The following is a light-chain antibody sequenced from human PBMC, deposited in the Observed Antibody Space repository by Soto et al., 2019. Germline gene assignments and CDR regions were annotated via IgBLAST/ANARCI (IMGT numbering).Light chain of an antibody. CDR2: SNN. CDR1: SSNIGSNT. CDR3: AAWDDSLNGWV. V-gene: IGLV1-44*01. Sequence: QSVLTQPPSASGTPGQRVTISCSGSSSNIGSNTVNCYQQLPGTAPKLLIYSNNQRPSGVPDRFSGSKSGTSASLAISGLQSDDEADYYCAAWDDSLNGWVFGGGTQLTVL. J-gene: IGLJ3*02.